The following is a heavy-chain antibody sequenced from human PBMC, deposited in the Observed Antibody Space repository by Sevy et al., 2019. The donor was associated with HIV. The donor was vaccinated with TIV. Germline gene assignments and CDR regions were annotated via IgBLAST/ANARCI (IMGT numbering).Heavy chain of an antibody. V-gene: IGHV3-7*01. CDR2: INQDATAN. CDR1: GFTFSSYW. D-gene: IGHD6-13*01. Sequence: GGSLRLSCAASGFTFSSYWMHWVRQAPGKGLVWVANINQDATANFYADSVRGRFIISRDNVRNSVSLQMNILRVEDTALYYCVRAIATVDSFWGQGTLVTVSS. J-gene: IGHJ4*02. CDR3: VRAIATVDSF.